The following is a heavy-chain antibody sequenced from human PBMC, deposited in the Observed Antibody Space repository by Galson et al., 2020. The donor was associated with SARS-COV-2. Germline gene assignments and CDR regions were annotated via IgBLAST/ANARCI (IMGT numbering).Heavy chain of an antibody. CDR1: GGSFSGYY. D-gene: IGHD3-22*01. CDR2: INHSGST. J-gene: IGHJ4*02. CDR3: ARFYYDSSGYGGFDY. V-gene: IGHV4-34*01. Sequence: ETSETLSLTCAVYGGSFSGYYWSWIRQPPGKGLEWIGEINHSGSTNYNPSLKSRVTISVDTSKNQFSLKLSPVTAADTAVSYCARFYYDSSGYGGFDYRGQGTLVTVSP.